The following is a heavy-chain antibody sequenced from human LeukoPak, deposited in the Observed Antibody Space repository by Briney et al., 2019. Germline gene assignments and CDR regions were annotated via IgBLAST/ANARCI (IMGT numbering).Heavy chain of an antibody. D-gene: IGHD6-6*01. J-gene: IGHJ5*02. CDR1: GFTFDDYA. CDR3: AKSSGPTNWFDP. Sequence: GRSLRLSCAASGFTFDDYAMHWVRQAPGKGLEWVSGISWNSGSIGYADSVKGRFTISRDNAKNSLYLQMKSLRAEDTALYYCAKSSGPTNWFDPWGQGTLVTVSS. CDR2: ISWNSGSI. V-gene: IGHV3-9*01.